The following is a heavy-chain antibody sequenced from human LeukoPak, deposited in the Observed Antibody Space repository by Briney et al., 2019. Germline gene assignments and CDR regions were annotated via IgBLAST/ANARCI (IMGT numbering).Heavy chain of an antibody. J-gene: IGHJ5*02. Sequence: GASVKVSCKASGGTFSSYTISWERQAPGQGLEWMGRIIPILGIANYAQKFQGRVTITADKSTSTAYMELSSLRSEDTAVYYCAREGVVPAADGGWFDHWGQGTLVTVPS. CDR3: AREGVVPAADGGWFDH. D-gene: IGHD2-2*01. CDR2: IIPILGIA. V-gene: IGHV1-69*04. CDR1: GGTFSSYT.